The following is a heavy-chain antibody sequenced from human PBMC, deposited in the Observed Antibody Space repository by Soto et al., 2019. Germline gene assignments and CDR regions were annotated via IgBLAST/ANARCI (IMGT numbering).Heavy chain of an antibody. Sequence: DSLKISCKGSGYSFTNYWINWVRQMPGKGLEWMGRIDLSDSYTNYSPSFQGHVTISADKSLSSAYLQGSSLKASDTAIYYCARREGEGLYGLYVWGQGTTVTVSS. V-gene: IGHV5-10-1*01. CDR1: GYSFTNYW. CDR2: IDLSDSYT. D-gene: IGHD1-26*01. CDR3: ARREGEGLYGLYV. J-gene: IGHJ6*02.